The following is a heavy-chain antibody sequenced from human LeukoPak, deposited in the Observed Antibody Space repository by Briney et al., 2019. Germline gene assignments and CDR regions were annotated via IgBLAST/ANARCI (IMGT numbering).Heavy chain of an antibody. CDR1: GYTFTSYG. J-gene: IGHJ4*02. Sequence: ASVKVSCKASGYTFTSYGISWVRQAPGQGLEWMGWISAYNGNTNYAQKLQGRVTMTTDTSTSTAYMELRRPRSDDTAVYYCARVERAGVRQLPDYWGQGTLVTVSS. CDR2: ISAYNGNT. V-gene: IGHV1-18*01. CDR3: ARVERAGVRQLPDY. D-gene: IGHD2-2*01.